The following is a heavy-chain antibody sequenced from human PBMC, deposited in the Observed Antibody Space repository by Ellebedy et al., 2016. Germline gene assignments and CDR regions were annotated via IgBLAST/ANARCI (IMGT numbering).Heavy chain of an antibody. CDR1: GLNFNTFF. D-gene: IGHD4-17*01. J-gene: IGHJ4*02. Sequence: GESLKISXTASGLNFNTFFMSWVRQAPGKGLEWVSTISPGSDITRLADSVKGRFTISRDNFKNSVYLRMNSLRVEDTAVYYCRQVHYADLWGQGTLVTVSS. CDR2: ISPGSDIT. V-gene: IGHV3-23*01. CDR3: RQVHYADL.